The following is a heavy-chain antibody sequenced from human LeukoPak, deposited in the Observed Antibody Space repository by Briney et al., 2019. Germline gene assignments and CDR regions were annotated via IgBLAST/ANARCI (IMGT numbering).Heavy chain of an antibody. Sequence: SETLSLTRTVSGGFLSIFYWPWIRHPAGRGLGWIGRIFTSGTPTYNPSLKSRVPMSVDTPKHQLSLTRHSVTPAHRAVFYCARDYEVLTAYPPTQPFDPWGQGTLVTVSS. CDR2: IFTSGTP. CDR1: GGFLSIFY. V-gene: IGHV4-4*07. J-gene: IGHJ5*02. D-gene: IGHD3-9*01. CDR3: ARDYEVLTAYPPTQPFDP.